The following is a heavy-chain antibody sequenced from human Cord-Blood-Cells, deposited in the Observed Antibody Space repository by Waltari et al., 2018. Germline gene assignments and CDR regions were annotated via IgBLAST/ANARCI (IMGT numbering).Heavy chain of an antibody. D-gene: IGHD6-13*01. J-gene: IGHJ6*02. CDR3: ARDRAAGPTRYYYYGMDV. V-gene: IGHV3-21*01. CDR2: ISSSSSYI. Sequence: EVQLVESGGGLVKPGGSLRLSCAASGFTFSSYSMNWVRQPPGKGLEWVSSISSSSSYIYYADSVKGRFTISRDNAKNSLYLQMNSLRAEDTAVYYCARDRAAGPTRYYYYGMDVWGQGTTVTVSS. CDR1: GFTFSSYS.